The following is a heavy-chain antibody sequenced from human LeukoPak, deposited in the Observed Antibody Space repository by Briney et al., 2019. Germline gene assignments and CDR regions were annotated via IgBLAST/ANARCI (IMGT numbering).Heavy chain of an antibody. CDR3: ARGNDILTGASYYYYYMDV. D-gene: IGHD3-9*01. V-gene: IGHV1-8*01. Sequence: GASVKVSCKASGYTFTSYDINWVRQATGQGLEWMGWMNPNSGNTGYEQKFQGRVTMTRNTSISTAYMELSSLRSEDTAVYYCARGNDILTGASYYYYYMDVWGKGTTVTISS. CDR1: GYTFTSYD. J-gene: IGHJ6*03. CDR2: MNPNSGNT.